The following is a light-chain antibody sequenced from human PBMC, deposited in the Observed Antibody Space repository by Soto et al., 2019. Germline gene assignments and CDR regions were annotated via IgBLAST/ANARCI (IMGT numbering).Light chain of an antibody. V-gene: IGKV3-20*01. Sequence: EIVLTQSPGTLSLSPGERATLSCRASQSVSSSYLAWYQQKPGQAPRLPIYGASSRANGIPDRFSGSGSGTDLTLSISRIEPEDFAVYYCQQYGSSPPWTFGQGTEVEIK. J-gene: IGKJ1*01. CDR1: QSVSSSY. CDR2: GAS. CDR3: QQYGSSPPWT.